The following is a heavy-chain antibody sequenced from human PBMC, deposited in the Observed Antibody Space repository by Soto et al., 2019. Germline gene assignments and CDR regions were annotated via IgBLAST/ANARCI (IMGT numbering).Heavy chain of an antibody. J-gene: IGHJ5*02. V-gene: IGHV4-30-4*01. CDR1: GGSISSGDYY. CDR2: IYYSGST. Sequence: SETLSLTCTVSGGSISSGDYYWSWIRQPPGKGLEWIGYIYYSGSTNYNPSLKSRVSMSVDTSKNKLSLKLSSVTAADTAVYYCARSTRSWFDPWGQGSLVTVSS. CDR3: ARSTRSWFDP.